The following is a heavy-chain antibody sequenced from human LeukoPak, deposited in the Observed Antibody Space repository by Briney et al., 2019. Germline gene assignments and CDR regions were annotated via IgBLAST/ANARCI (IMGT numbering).Heavy chain of an antibody. J-gene: IGHJ3*02. CDR3: ARDITIFADGDGFDI. D-gene: IGHD3-3*01. V-gene: IGHV3-7*01. Sequence: GRSLRLSCAASGFTFSSYGMHWVRQAPGKGLEWVANINQHGSEKYYVDSVKGRFTISRDNAKNSLDLQVNSLRAEDTALYYCARDITIFADGDGFDIWDQGTMVTVSS. CDR2: INQHGSEK. CDR1: GFTFSSYG.